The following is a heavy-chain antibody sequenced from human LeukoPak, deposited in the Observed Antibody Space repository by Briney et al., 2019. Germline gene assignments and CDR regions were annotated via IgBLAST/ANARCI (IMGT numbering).Heavy chain of an antibody. D-gene: IGHD3-16*02. J-gene: IGHJ4*02. CDR1: GFTFSNYA. CDR2: ISYDETKK. CDR3: AIGDGLGELSSSFDH. Sequence: GRSLRLSCAASGFTFSNYAMHWVRQAPGKGLQWVAVISYDETKKYYADSLKGRFIISRDNSKNTLYLRMNSLRTEDTAVYYCAIGDGLGELSSSFDHWGQGTLVTVSS. V-gene: IGHV3-30*19.